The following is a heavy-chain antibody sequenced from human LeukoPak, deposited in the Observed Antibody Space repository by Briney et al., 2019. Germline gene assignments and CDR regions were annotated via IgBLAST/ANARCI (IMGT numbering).Heavy chain of an antibody. CDR3: AREGVVVTTGYYYYMDV. V-gene: IGHV3-21*01. J-gene: IGHJ6*03. D-gene: IGHD2-15*01. CDR2: ISSSSSYI. CDR1: GFTFSSNS. Sequence: GESLRLSCAASGFTFSSNSMNWVRQAPGKGLEWVSSISSSSSYIYYADSVKGRFTISRDNAKNPLYLQMNSLRAEDTAVYYCAREGVVVTTGYYYYMDVWGKGTTVTVSS.